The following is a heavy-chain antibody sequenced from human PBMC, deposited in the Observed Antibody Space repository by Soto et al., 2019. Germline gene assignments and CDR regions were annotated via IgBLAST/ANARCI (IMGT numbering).Heavy chain of an antibody. D-gene: IGHD5-12*01. CDR1: GFSLNTDGMG. J-gene: IGHJ4*02. Sequence: QVTLKEAGPVLVKPTETLTLTCTVSGFSLNTDGMGVSWIRQPPGKALEWLAQIFSSDDKSYSASLKSRLSISKDSSGSQVVLSVTNMDPVDTAIYYCARIRGYDSLVPVDYWGQGILVTVPS. CDR3: ARIRGYDSLVPVDY. CDR2: IFSSDDK. V-gene: IGHV2-26*01.